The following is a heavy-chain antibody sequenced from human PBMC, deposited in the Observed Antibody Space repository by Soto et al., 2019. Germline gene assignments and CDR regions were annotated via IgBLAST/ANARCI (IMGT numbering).Heavy chain of an antibody. D-gene: IGHD6-13*01. CDR2: ISGSGGHT. V-gene: IGHV3-23*01. Sequence: GGSLRLSCAASGFTFSNYAMSWVRQAPGKGLEWVSSISGSGGHTYYADSVKGRFTISRDNSKITLFLRMNSLRAEDTAVYYCAKARYSTSWHGFDYWGQGALVTVSS. CDR3: AKARYSTSWHGFDY. CDR1: GFTFSNYA. J-gene: IGHJ4*02.